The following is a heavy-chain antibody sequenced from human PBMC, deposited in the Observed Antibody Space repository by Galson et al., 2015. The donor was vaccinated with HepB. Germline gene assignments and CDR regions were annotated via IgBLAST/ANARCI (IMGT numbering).Heavy chain of an antibody. CDR2: IKSKTDGGTT. CDR1: GFTFSNAW. Sequence: SLRLSCAASGFTFSNAWMSWVRQAPGKRLERVGRIKSKTDGGTTDYAAPVKGRFTISRDDSKNTLYLQMNSLKTEDTAVYYCTTHYIVATAGEIDYWGQGTLVTVSS. V-gene: IGHV3-15*01. J-gene: IGHJ4*02. D-gene: IGHD5-12*01. CDR3: TTHYIVATAGEIDY.